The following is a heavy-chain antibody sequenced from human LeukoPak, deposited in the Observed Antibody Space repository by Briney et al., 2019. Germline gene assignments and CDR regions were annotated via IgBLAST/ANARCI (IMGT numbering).Heavy chain of an antibody. CDR1: GGSFSGYY. CDR2: INHSGST. CDR3: ALRSRRKLLNSSGYYPRGFDP. V-gene: IGHV4-34*01. D-gene: IGHD3-22*01. Sequence: PSETLSLTCAVYGGSFSGYYWSWIRQPPGKGLEWIGEINHSGSTNYNPSLKSRVTISVDTSKNQFSLKLSSVTAADTAVYYCALRSRRKLLNSSGYYPRGFDPWGQGTLVTVSS. J-gene: IGHJ5*02.